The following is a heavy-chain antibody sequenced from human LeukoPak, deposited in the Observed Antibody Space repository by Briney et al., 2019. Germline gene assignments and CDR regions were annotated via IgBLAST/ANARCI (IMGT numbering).Heavy chain of an antibody. CDR1: GYIFTSYD. Sequence: ASVKVSCKASGYIFTSYDINWVRQATGQGLEWMGWMNPNSGNTGYAQKFQGRVTMTRNTSISTAYMELSSLRSEDTAVYYCARVGLVHRPKGHYYGSGIGYWGQGTLVTVSS. V-gene: IGHV1-8*01. CDR3: ARVGLVHRPKGHYYGSGIGY. J-gene: IGHJ4*02. D-gene: IGHD3-10*01. CDR2: MNPNSGNT.